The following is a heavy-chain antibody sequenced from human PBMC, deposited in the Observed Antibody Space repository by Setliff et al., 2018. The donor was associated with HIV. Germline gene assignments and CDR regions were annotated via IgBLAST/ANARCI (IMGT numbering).Heavy chain of an antibody. CDR3: ATDPDGGVYYYDSSGWSMDY. J-gene: IGHJ4*02. V-gene: IGHV1-69-2*01. CDR2: VDPEDGEA. Sequence: GASVKVSCKASGYTFTDYYMHWVQQAPGKGLEWMGRVDPEDGEARYAEKFQGRVTITADTSTDTAYMELSSLRSEDTAVYYCATDPDGGVYYYDSSGWSMDYWGQGTLVTVSS. D-gene: IGHD3-22*01. CDR1: GYTFTDYY.